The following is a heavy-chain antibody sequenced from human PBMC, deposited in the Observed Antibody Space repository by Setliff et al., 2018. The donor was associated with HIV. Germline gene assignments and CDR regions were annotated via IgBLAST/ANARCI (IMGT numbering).Heavy chain of an antibody. CDR1: GDTFSSYA. CDR2: SIPILGIG. V-gene: IGHV1-69*04. J-gene: IGHJ3*01. Sequence: SVKVSCKASGDTFSSYAISWVRQAPGQGLEWMGRSIPILGIGNDEQAQKFKGRVTFTADKSTSTVYMELSSLRSEDTAVYYCARDDGGYNYAEASDLWGQGTMVTVSS. D-gene: IGHD3-16*01. CDR3: ARDDGGYNYAEASDL.